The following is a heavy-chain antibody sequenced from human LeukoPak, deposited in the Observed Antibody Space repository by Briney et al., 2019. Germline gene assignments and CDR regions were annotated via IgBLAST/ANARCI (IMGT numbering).Heavy chain of an antibody. CDR3: ARDFSGTSISWFDP. J-gene: IGHJ5*02. D-gene: IGHD1-1*01. CDR1: GGTFSSYA. CDR2: IIPIFGTA. V-gene: IGHV1-69*13. Sequence: GASVKVSCEASGGTFSSYAISWVRQAPGQGLEWMGGIIPIFGTANYAQKFQGRVTITADESTSTAYMELSSLRSEDTAVYYCARDFSGTSISWFDPWGQGTLVTVSS.